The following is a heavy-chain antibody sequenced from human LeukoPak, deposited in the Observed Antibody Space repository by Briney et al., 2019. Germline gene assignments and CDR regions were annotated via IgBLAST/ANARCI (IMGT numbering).Heavy chain of an antibody. J-gene: IGHJ6*02. D-gene: IGHD2-21*01. CDR3: GTLRWHIIELHYYYAMDV. CDR2: FDPEDGET. CDR1: GYTLTKLY. V-gene: IGHV1-24*01. Sequence: ASVKVSCKVSGYTLTKLYIHWVRQAPGKGLEWMGVFDPEDGETIYAQQFQGRVTMTEDTSSDTAYMELKNLRSEDTAVYYCGTLRWHIIELHYYYAMDVWGQGTTVTVSS.